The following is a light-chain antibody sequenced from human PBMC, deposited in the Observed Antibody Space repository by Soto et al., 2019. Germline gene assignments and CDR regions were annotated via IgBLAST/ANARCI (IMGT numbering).Light chain of an antibody. Sequence: QSVLTQPPSASGTPGQRVTISCSGSSSNIGSNYVYWYQQLPGTAPKLLIYRNNQRPSGVPDRFSGSKSGTSASLAISGLRSEDEDDYYCAAWDDSLSGGVVFGGGTKLTVL. J-gene: IGLJ2*01. CDR1: SSNIGSNY. CDR3: AAWDDSLSGGVV. V-gene: IGLV1-47*01. CDR2: RNN.